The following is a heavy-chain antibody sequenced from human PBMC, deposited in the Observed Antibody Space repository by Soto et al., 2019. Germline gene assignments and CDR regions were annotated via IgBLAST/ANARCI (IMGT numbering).Heavy chain of an antibody. CDR2: IYHSGST. Sequence: SETLSLTCAVSGGSISSGGYSWSWIRQPPGKGLEWIGYIYHSGSTYYNPSLKSRVTISVDRSKNQFSLKLSSVTAADTAVYYCARGPPFADWGQGTLVTVSS. CDR3: ARGPPFAD. J-gene: IGHJ4*02. CDR1: GGSISSGGYS. V-gene: IGHV4-30-2*01.